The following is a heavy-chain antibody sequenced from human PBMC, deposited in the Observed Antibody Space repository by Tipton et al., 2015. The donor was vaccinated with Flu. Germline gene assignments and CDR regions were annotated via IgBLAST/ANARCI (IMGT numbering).Heavy chain of an antibody. J-gene: IGHJ4*02. D-gene: IGHD4-17*01. Sequence: SLRLSCAASGFTFSASAMQWVRQASGGGFEWLGRIRSKADAYATTYAASVKGRFTISRDDSKNTAYLQMNSVKAEDTALYFCTGDYVNSDYWGQGTLVTVFS. CDR3: TGDYVNSDY. CDR2: IRSKADAYAT. CDR1: GFTFSASA. V-gene: IGHV3-73*01.